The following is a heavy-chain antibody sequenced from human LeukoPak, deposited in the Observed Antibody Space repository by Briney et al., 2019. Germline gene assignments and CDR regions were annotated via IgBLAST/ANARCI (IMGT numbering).Heavy chain of an antibody. CDR2: IIPIFGTA. Sequence: SVKVSCKVSGGTFSSYAISWVRQAPGQGLEWMGGIIPIFGTANYAQKFQGRVTITTDESTSTAYMELSSLRSEDTAVYYCARVYCSSTSCYTVPHFDYWGQGTLVTVSS. CDR3: ARVYCSSTSCYTVPHFDY. CDR1: GGTFSSYA. V-gene: IGHV1-69*05. J-gene: IGHJ4*02. D-gene: IGHD2-2*02.